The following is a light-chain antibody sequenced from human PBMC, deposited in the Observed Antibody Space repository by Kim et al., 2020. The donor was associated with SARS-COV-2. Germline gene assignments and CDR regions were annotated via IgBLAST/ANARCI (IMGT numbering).Light chain of an antibody. Sequence: APGKTARITCGGDNIQTKSVHWYRQKPGQAPVLVISFDSDRPSGIPERFSGSNSGSTATLTVSRVEAADEADYYCQVWHSGSDHVVFGGGTKLTVL. CDR2: FDS. J-gene: IGLJ2*01. CDR1: NIQTKS. CDR3: QVWHSGSDHVV. V-gene: IGLV3-21*01.